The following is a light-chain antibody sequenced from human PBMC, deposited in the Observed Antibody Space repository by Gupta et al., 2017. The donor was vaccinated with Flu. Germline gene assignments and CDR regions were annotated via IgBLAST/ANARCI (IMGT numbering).Light chain of an antibody. V-gene: IGKV1-39*01. CDR3: QQSYSSPWT. CDR2: AAS. J-gene: IGKJ1*01. Sequence: DIQMTQSPSSLSASVGDRVTITCRASQSISSYLNWYQQKPRKAPKLLIYAASSLQSGVPSRFSGSGSGTDCTLTISSLQPEDFATYYCQQSYSSPWTFGQGTKVEIK. CDR1: QSISSY.